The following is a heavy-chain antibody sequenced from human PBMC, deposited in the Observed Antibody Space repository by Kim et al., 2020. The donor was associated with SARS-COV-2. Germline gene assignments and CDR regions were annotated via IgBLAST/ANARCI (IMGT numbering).Heavy chain of an antibody. CDR1: GGSISSSSYY. J-gene: IGHJ4*02. Sequence: SETLSLTCTVSGGSISSSSYYWGWIRQPPGKGLEWIGSIYYSGSTYYNPSLKSRVTISVDTSKNQFSLKLSSVTAADTAVYYCATLPLTVTTDGPWGQGTLVTVSS. D-gene: IGHD4-17*01. CDR2: IYYSGST. CDR3: ATLPLTVTTDGP. V-gene: IGHV4-39*01.